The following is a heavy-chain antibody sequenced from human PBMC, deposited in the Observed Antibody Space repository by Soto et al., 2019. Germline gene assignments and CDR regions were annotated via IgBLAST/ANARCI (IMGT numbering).Heavy chain of an antibody. CDR1: GYTFENYY. CDR3: ARELQFPHQETGMDV. Sequence: QVHLVQSGAEVKKPGASVKVSCKASGYTFENYYMHWVRQAPGQGLEWLGIIDPTGGRTTYAQKFQDRVTMTRDTSTSTVYMELSSLRSNVTALYYCARELQFPHQETGMDVWGQGTTVTVSS. D-gene: IGHD6-19*01. J-gene: IGHJ6*02. V-gene: IGHV1-46*02. CDR2: IDPTGGRT.